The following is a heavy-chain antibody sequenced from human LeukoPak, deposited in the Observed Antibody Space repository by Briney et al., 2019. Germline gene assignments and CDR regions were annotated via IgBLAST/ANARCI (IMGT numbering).Heavy chain of an antibody. CDR1: GYTFTSYD. CDR2: MNPNSGNT. Sequence: GASVKVSCKASGYTFTSYDINWVRQATGQGLEWMGWMNPNSGNTGYAQKFQGRVTMTRDTSISTAYMELSRLRSDDTAVYYCARDVIVDTAMVTGSNFDYWGQGTLATVSS. D-gene: IGHD5-18*01. J-gene: IGHJ4*02. CDR3: ARDVIVDTAMVTGSNFDY. V-gene: IGHV1-8*01.